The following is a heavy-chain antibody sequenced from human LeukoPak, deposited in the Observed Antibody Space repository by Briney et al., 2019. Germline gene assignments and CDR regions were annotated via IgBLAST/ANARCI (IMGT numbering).Heavy chain of an antibody. J-gene: IGHJ1*01. CDR1: GVSISSSNSY. D-gene: IGHD3/OR15-3a*01. Sequence: SETLSLTCTVSGVSISSSNSYWGWIRQPPGKGLEWIGSIYYSGNTYYNASLKSQVSVSIDTSKNQFSLRLTSVTAADTAVYYCARQTGSGLFILPGGQGTLVTVSS. CDR3: ARQTGSGLFILP. V-gene: IGHV4-39*01. CDR2: IYYSGNT.